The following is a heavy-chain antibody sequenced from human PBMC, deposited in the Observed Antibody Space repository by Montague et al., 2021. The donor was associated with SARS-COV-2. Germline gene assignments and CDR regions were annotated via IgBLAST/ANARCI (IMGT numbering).Heavy chain of an antibody. CDR2: IYHSGSP. CDR3: ARKTIYFDY. V-gene: IGHV4-4*02. J-gene: IGHJ4*02. D-gene: IGHD1/OR15-1a*01. Sequence: SETLSLTCTVSGDSISRSNWWTWVRQPPGKGLEWIGEIYHSGSPNYNPSLKSRVTISVDRSKSQFPLNLRSVTAADTAVYYCARKTIYFDYWGQGTLVTVSS. CDR1: GDSISRSNW.